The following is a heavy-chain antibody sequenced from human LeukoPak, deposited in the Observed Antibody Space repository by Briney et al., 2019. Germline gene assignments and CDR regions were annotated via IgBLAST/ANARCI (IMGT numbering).Heavy chain of an antibody. CDR2: IYTSGST. V-gene: IGHV4-61*02. J-gene: IGHJ4*02. Sequence: PSETLSLTCTDSGGSISSGSYYWSWIRQPAGKGLEWIGRIYTSGSTNYNPSLKSRVTISVDTSKSQFSLKLSSVTAADTAVYYCARVPRGATSPLDYWGQGTLVTVSS. CDR1: GGSISSGSYY. CDR3: ARVPRGATSPLDY. D-gene: IGHD1-26*01.